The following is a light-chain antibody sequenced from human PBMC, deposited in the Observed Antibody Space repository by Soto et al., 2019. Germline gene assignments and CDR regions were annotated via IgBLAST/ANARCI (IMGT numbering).Light chain of an antibody. V-gene: IGLV1-51*01. J-gene: IGLJ2*01. Sequence: QSALAQPPSVSAAPGQRVTISCSGSSSNIGTNYVAWYQQLPGTAPRLLIYDSDKRPSGIPDRFSGSKSGTSATLDITGLQTGDEADYYCETWDGSLSAVIFGGGTKLTVL. CDR2: DSD. CDR1: SSNIGTNY. CDR3: ETWDGSLSAVI.